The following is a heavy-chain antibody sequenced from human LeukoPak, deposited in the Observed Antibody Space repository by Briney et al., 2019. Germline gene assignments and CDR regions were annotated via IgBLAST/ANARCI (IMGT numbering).Heavy chain of an antibody. CDR2: ISSSSSYI. J-gene: IGHJ4*02. CDR1: GFTFSSYS. V-gene: IGHV3-21*01. D-gene: IGHD6-13*01. Sequence: PGGSLRLSCAASGFTFSSYSMNWVRQAPGKGLEWVSSISSSSSYIYYADSVKGRFTVSRDNSKNTLYLQMDSLSAEDTAVYYCAAREVDSSRVSLDNWGQGTLVTVSS. CDR3: AAREVDSSRVSLDN.